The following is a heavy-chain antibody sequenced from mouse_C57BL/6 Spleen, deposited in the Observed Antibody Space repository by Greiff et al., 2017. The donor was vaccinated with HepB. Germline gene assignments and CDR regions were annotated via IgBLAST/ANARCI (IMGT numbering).Heavy chain of an antibody. D-gene: IGHD1-1*01. CDR2: INPNNGGT. CDR1: GYTFTDYN. J-gene: IGHJ2*01. CDR3: ARTDTTVVASYYFDY. Sequence: EVQLQQSGPELVKPGASVKIPCKASGYTFTDYNMDWVKQSHGKSLEWIGDINPNNGGTIYNQKFKGKATLTVDKSSSTAYMELRSLTSEDTAVYYCARTDTTVVASYYFDYWGQGTTLTVSS. V-gene: IGHV1-18*01.